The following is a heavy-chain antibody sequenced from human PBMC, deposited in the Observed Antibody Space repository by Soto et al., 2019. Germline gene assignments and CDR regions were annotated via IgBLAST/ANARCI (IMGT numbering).Heavy chain of an antibody. CDR1: GGSISSGTYS. Sequence: SETLSLTCTVSGGSISSGTYSWNWIRQHPGKGLEWIGFIYNSGRTKYNPSLKSRVTISVDTSKNQFSLKLSSVTAADTAVYWCARARHMNIAAAGTGYFFDYWGQGALVTVSS. D-gene: IGHD6-13*01. V-gene: IGHV4-31*03. J-gene: IGHJ4*02. CDR2: IYNSGRT. CDR3: ARARHMNIAAAGTGYFFDY.